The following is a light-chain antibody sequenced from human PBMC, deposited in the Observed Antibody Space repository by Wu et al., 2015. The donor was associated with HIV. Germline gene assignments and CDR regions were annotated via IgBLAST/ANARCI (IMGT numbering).Light chain of an antibody. CDR3: QQLNSYPSWT. CDR2: ATS. J-gene: IGKJ4*01. V-gene: IGKV1-9*01. CDR1: QGISDY. Sequence: IQLTQSPSSLSASIGDRVTISCRASQGISDYLAWYRQKPGKAPKLLIYATSTLQSGVPSRFSGSGSGTDFTLTISSLQPEDFATYYCQQLNSYPSWTFGGGTKVEIK.